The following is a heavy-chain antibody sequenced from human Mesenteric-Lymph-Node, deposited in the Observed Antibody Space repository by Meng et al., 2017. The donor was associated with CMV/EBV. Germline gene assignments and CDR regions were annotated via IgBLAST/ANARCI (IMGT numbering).Heavy chain of an antibody. CDR1: GVSVSSDNYY. CDR2: ISYIGST. CDR3: ARAGIPQTSGYLDL. D-gene: IGHD2-2*02. Sequence: SGVSVSSDNYYWNWIRQPPGEGLECIGYISYIGSTTYNPSLKNRVTISLDTSKNQFSLNLRSVTTADTAVYYCARAGIPQTSGYLDLWGRGTLVTVSS. V-gene: IGHV4-61*01. J-gene: IGHJ2*01.